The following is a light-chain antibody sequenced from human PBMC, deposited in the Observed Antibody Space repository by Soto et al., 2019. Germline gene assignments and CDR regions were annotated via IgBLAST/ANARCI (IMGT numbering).Light chain of an antibody. CDR3: QQRTNWPLT. Sequence: EIVLTQSPATLSLSPGERATLSCRASQSVSRYLAWYQQRPGQAHRLLIYDASNRATGVPARFSSSGSGTDFTLTISSLEPEDFAVYYCQQRTNWPLTFGGGTKVDIK. CDR2: DAS. V-gene: IGKV3-11*01. J-gene: IGKJ4*01. CDR1: QSVSRY.